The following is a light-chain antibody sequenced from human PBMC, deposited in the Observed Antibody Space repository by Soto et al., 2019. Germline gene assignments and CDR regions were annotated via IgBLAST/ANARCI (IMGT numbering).Light chain of an antibody. CDR3: SSYTARTTHVV. Sequence: QSALTQPASVSGSHGQSITISCTGTSSDLGDYNYVSWYQQHPGKAPKLMIYEVTYRPSGVSNRFSVSKSGNTASLTISRLQAEDEADYYCSSYTARTTHVVFGGGTKLTVL. V-gene: IGLV2-14*01. J-gene: IGLJ2*01. CDR2: EVT. CDR1: SSDLGDYNY.